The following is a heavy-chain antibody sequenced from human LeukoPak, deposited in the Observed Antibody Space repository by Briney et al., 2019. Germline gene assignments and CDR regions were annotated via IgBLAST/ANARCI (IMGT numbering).Heavy chain of an antibody. J-gene: IGHJ6*03. Sequence: SETLSLTCTVSGGSISSYYWSWIRQPPGKGLEWIGYIYTSGSTNYNPSLKSRVTISADTSKNQFSLKLSSVTAADTAVYYCARHPRGAARPGYYYYMDVWGKGTTVTVSS. D-gene: IGHD6-6*01. CDR2: IYTSGST. CDR3: ARHPRGAARPGYYYYMDV. CDR1: GGSISSYY. V-gene: IGHV4-4*09.